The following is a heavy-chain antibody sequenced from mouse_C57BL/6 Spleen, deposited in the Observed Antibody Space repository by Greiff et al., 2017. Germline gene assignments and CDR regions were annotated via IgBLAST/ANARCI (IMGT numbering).Heavy chain of an antibody. Sequence: EVQLQQSGAELVRPGASVKLSCTASGFNIKDDYMHWVKQRPEQGLEWIGWIDPENGDTEYASKFQGKATITADTSSNTAYLQLSSLTSEDTAVYYCTTTDTQAWFAYWGQGTLVTVSA. CDR2: IDPENGDT. V-gene: IGHV14-4*01. J-gene: IGHJ3*01. D-gene: IGHD3-3*01. CDR3: TTTDTQAWFAY. CDR1: GFNIKDDY.